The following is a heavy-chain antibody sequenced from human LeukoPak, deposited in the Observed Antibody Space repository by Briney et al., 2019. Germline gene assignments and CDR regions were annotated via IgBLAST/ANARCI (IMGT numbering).Heavy chain of an antibody. CDR2: SDHRGST. J-gene: IGHJ4*02. V-gene: IGHV4-34*01. D-gene: IGHD6-13*01. Sequence: SETLSLTCAVYGGSFSGYYWSWSRQPPGKGLEWIGESDHRGSTNYHPSLKSRVTISVDTSKNQFSLRLSSVTTADTAVYYCVTPIGDSSTSEHWGQGTLVTVSS. CDR1: GGSFSGYY. CDR3: VTPIGDSSTSEH.